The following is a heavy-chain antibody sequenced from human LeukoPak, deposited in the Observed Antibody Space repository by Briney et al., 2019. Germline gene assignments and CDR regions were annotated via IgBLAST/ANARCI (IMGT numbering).Heavy chain of an antibody. D-gene: IGHD5-12*01. CDR3: VRASVDSGGAFDV. J-gene: IGHJ3*01. CDR2: IYSSGSA. CDR1: SDSMTYIF. V-gene: IGHV4-4*07. Sequence: SETLSLTCNFSSDSMTYIFWSWIRQPAGKGLEWIGRIYSSGSAHYNPSLKSRVTMSVDTSKNQFSLTLSSMTAADTATYYCVRASVDSGGAFDVWGQGTVVTVSS.